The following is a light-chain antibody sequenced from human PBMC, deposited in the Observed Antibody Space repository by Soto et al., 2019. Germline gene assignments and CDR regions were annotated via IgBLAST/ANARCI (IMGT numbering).Light chain of an antibody. CDR1: QGISSY. CDR3: QQYYSYPSIT. Sequence: IQMTQSPSSLSASVGDRVTITCRASQGISSYLAWYQQKPGKAPKLLIYAASTLQSGVPSRFSGSGSGTDFTLTISCLQSEDFATYYCQQYYSYPSITCGQGTRLEV. CDR2: AAS. J-gene: IGKJ5*01. V-gene: IGKV1-8*01.